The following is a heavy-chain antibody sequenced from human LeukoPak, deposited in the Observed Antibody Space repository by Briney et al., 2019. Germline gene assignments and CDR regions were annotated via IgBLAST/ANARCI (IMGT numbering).Heavy chain of an antibody. CDR3: ARDGRYDKLYYGMDV. Sequence: GASVKVSCKASGYTFTSYYMHWVRQAHGQGLEWMGIINPNGGSTSYAQRFQGRVTMTRDTSTSTVYMELSSLRSEDTAVYYCARDGRYDKLYYGMDVWGQGTTVTVSS. CDR2: INPNGGST. V-gene: IGHV1-46*01. CDR1: GYTFTSYY. D-gene: IGHD3-10*01. J-gene: IGHJ6*02.